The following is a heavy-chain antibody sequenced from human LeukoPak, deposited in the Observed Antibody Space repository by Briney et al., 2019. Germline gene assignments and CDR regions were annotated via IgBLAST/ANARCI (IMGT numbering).Heavy chain of an antibody. CDR3: ARAGIAVAGLTRPYYMDV. CDR1: GDSVSSDNAA. V-gene: IGHV6-1*01. Sequence: SQTLSLTCAISGDSVSSDNAAWNWIRQSPSRGLEWLGRTYYRSKWYNDYAVSVKSRITINPDTSKNQFSLQLNSVTPEDTAVYYCARAGIAVAGLTRPYYMDVWGKGTTVTISS. D-gene: IGHD6-19*01. J-gene: IGHJ6*03. CDR2: TYYRSKWYN.